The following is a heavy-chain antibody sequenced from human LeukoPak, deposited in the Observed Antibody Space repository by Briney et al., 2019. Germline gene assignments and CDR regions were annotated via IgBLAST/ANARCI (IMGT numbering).Heavy chain of an antibody. D-gene: IGHD5-24*01. V-gene: IGHV3-21*01. J-gene: IGHJ4*02. Sequence: GGSLRLSCAASGFTFSSYSMNWVRQAPGRGLEWVSSIRFTGSYIYYADSVKGRFTISRDDAKNLLSLQMISLRVEDTAVYYFTRAAPRREGYNSDYGGQGTLVTVSS. CDR3: TRAAPRREGYNSDY. CDR1: GFTFSSYS. CDR2: IRFTGSYI.